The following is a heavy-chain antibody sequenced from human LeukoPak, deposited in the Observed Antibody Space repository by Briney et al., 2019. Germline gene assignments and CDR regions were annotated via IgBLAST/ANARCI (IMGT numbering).Heavy chain of an antibody. CDR2: IRYDGSDK. CDR3: AKDSYYYGSGSYYSLVYMDV. V-gene: IGHV3-30*02. CDR1: GFTFSDYG. Sequence: GGSLRLSCAASGFTFSDYGMHWIRQAPGKGLEWVAFIRYDGSDKYYADSVKGRFTISRDNSKNTLSLQMNSLSAEDTAVHYCAKDSYYYGSGSYYSLVYMDVWGKGTTVAVSS. J-gene: IGHJ6*03. D-gene: IGHD3-10*01.